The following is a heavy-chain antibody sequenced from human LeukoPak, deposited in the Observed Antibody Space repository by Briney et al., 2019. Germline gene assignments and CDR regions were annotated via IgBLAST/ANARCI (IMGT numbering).Heavy chain of an antibody. V-gene: IGHV3-30*02. CDR1: GFTFSSYG. CDR3: AKPMRYSGYDTVLYFDY. Sequence: GGSLRLSCAASGFTFSSYGMHWVRQAPGKGLEWVAFIRYDGSNKYYADSVKGRFTISRDNSKNTLYLQMNSLRAEDTAVYYCAKPMRYSGYDTVLYFDYWGPGTLVTVSS. D-gene: IGHD5-12*01. J-gene: IGHJ4*02. CDR2: IRYDGSNK.